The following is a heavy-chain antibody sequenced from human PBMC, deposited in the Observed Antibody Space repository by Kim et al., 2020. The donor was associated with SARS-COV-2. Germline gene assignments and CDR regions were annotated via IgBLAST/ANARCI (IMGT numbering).Heavy chain of an antibody. D-gene: IGHD2-8*01. V-gene: IGHV3-74*01. CDR1: GFSFSTAW. J-gene: IGHJ4*02. Sequence: GGSLRLSCVASGFSFSTAWMHWVRQVPGRGLVWVSRINPDGSITTYADSVKGRFTISRDNAKNTLYLQMNSLRDEDTAVYNCARNGVHPYFDSWGQGTLVTVSS. CDR3: ARNGVHPYFDS. CDR2: INPDGSIT.